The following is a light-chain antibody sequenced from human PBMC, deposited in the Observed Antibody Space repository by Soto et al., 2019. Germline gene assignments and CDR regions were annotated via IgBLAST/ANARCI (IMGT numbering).Light chain of an antibody. Sequence: EIVLTQSPGTLYLSPGERATLSCRASQSVSRDLAWYQQKPGQAPRLLIYDASNRAAGTPAKFSGSGSGTDFALTICGLEREDLSVDYCQHRHNSCNFGLGTKVELK. CDR1: QSVSRD. CDR3: QHRHNSCN. CDR2: DAS. J-gene: IGKJ2*02. V-gene: IGKV3-11*01.